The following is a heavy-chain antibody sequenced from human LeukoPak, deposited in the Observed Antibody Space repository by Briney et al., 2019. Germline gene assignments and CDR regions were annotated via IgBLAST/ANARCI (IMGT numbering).Heavy chain of an antibody. CDR3: VRLSVVSPHRYFDL. J-gene: IGHJ2*01. CDR1: GGSISGYI. D-gene: IGHD4-23*01. CDR2: IYHTGGT. Sequence: SETLSLTCSVSGGSISGYIWSWVRQPPGMGLEWIAYIYHTGGTNYNPSLKSRVTISVDTSKDQFSLRLTSVTAADTAVYHCVRLSVVSPHRYFDLWGRGTLVTVSS. V-gene: IGHV4-59*08.